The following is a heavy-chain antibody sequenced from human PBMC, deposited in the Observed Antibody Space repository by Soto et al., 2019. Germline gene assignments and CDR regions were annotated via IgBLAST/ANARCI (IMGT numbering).Heavy chain of an antibody. CDR3: ARGQRFSDWFDP. V-gene: IGHV4-4*07. CDR2: IYSSGST. Sequence: NPSETLSLTCTVSGGAISTYYWTWIRQTAGKGLEWIGRIYSSGSTKYNPALQSRVTMSLDTSNNQFSLRLTSVTAADTAVYYCARGQRFSDWFDPWGQGTLVTVSS. J-gene: IGHJ5*02. CDR1: GGAISTYY. D-gene: IGHD3-3*01.